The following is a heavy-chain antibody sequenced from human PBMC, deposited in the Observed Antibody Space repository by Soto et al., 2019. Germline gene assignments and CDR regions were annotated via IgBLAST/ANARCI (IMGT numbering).Heavy chain of an antibody. CDR1: GYTFTSYY. J-gene: IGHJ6*03. CDR2: INPSGGST. CDR3: ARDYYGSGSFLPGYYYYMDV. D-gene: IGHD3-10*01. Sequence: ASVKVSCKASGYTFTSYYMHWVRQAPGQGLEWMGIINPSGGSTSYAQKFQGRVTMTRDTSTSTVYMELSSLRSEDTAVYYCARDYYGSGSFLPGYYYYMDVWGKGTTVTVSS. V-gene: IGHV1-46*03.